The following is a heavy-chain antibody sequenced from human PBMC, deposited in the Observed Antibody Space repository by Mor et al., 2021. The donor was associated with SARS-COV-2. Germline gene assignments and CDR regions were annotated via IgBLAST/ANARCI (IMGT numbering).Heavy chain of an antibody. J-gene: IGHJ5*02. CDR2: SYAT. V-gene: IGHV3-73*01. D-gene: IGHD4-17*01. Sequence: SYATAYAASLKGRFTISRDDSKNTAYLKMNSLKTEDTAVYYCTRHVPPWGSADTGTWFDHWGQGTLVTVSS. CDR3: TRHVPPWGSADTGTWFDH.